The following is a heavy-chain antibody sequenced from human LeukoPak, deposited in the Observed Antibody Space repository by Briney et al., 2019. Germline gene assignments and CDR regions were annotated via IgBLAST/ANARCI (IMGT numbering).Heavy chain of an antibody. Sequence: GGSLRLSCAGSGFTFGNYWMSWVRQAPGKGLEWVASIKQDGSETKYVDSVKGRFTISRDNTKNSLYVQMNGLRAEDTALYYCARIYFYENGGYYRHFDYWGQGTLVTVSS. D-gene: IGHD3-22*01. V-gene: IGHV3-7*01. CDR3: ARIYFYENGGYYRHFDY. J-gene: IGHJ4*02. CDR1: GFTFGNYW. CDR2: IKQDGSET.